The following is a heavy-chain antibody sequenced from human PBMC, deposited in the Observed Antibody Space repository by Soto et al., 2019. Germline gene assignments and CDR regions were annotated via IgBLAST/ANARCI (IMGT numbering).Heavy chain of an antibody. CDR3: ARGGGQLVSFDP. D-gene: IGHD6-6*01. CDR2: INHSGST. CDR1: GGSFSGYY. Sequence: SETLSLTCAVYGGSFSGYYWSWIRQPPGKGLEWIGEINHSGSTNYNPSLKSRVTISVDTSKNQFSLKLSSVTAADTAVYYCARGGGQLVSFDPWGQGTLVTVSS. J-gene: IGHJ5*02. V-gene: IGHV4-34*01.